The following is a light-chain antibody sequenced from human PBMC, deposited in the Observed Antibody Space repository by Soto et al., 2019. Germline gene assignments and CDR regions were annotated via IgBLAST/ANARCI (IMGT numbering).Light chain of an antibody. V-gene: IGKV3-20*01. Sequence: EIVLTQSPGTLSFSPGERATPSCRASQSVSSSYLAWYQQKPGQSPRLLIYDASNRATGTPDRFSGSGSGTDFTLTISRLEPEDFAVYYCQQYDTSPWTFGQGTKVDIK. CDR3: QQYDTSPWT. CDR1: QSVSSSY. CDR2: DAS. J-gene: IGKJ1*01.